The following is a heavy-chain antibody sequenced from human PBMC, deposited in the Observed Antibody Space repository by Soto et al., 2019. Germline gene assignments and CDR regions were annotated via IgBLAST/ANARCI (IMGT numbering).Heavy chain of an antibody. Sequence: PGGSLRLSCAASGFTFSSYGMHWVRQAPGKGLEWVAVISYDGSNKYYADSVKGRFTISRDNSKNTLYLQMNSLRAGDTAVYYCAKTLGYSGYDSDYYFDYWGQGTLVTVSS. CDR1: GFTFSSYG. D-gene: IGHD5-12*01. CDR3: AKTLGYSGYDSDYYFDY. CDR2: ISYDGSNK. J-gene: IGHJ4*02. V-gene: IGHV3-30*18.